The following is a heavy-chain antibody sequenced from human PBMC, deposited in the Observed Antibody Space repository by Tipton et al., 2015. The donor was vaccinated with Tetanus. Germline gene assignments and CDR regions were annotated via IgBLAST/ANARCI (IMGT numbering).Heavy chain of an antibody. D-gene: IGHD3-16*01. J-gene: IGHJ6*02. CDR3: ARDRGDFIYYGMDV. Sequence: QVQLVQSGAEVKKPGASVKVSCKASGYTFTGYYIYWVRQAPGQGLEWMGWIDPNSGGRVYAQKFQGRVSMTRDTSFSTAYMGLRSLRSDDTAVYYCARDRGDFIYYGMDVWGPGTSVTVS. V-gene: IGHV1-2*02. CDR2: IDPNSGGR. CDR1: GYTFTGYY.